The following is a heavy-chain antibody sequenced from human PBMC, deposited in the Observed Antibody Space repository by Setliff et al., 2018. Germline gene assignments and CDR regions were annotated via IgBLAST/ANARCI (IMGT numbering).Heavy chain of an antibody. CDR1: GFTFSSYA. J-gene: IGHJ4*02. D-gene: IGHD3-22*01. V-gene: IGHV3-23*01. CDR3: TTVGYDSRTTPIDY. Sequence: RLSCAASGFTFSSYAMSWVRQAPGKRLMWVSRINNDGSSTTYEDSVKDRFTISRDNSKNTLYLQMNSLKTEDTAVYYCTTVGYDSRTTPIDYWGQGTLVTVSS. CDR2: INNDGSST.